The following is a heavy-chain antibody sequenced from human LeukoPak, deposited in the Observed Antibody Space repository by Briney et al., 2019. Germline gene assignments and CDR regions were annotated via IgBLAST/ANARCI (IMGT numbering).Heavy chain of an antibody. CDR1: GFTFSSYS. D-gene: IGHD6-19*01. CDR3: AREGIAVADTYYYYYMDV. J-gene: IGHJ6*03. CDR2: MYIGGRT. Sequence: GSLRLSCAASGFTFSSYSMNWIRQAAGKGLEWIGRMYIGGRTTYNPSLKSRVTISLETTENQFSLRLRSVTAADTAVYYCAREGIAVADTYYYYYMDVWGKGTWVTVSS. V-gene: IGHV4-4*07.